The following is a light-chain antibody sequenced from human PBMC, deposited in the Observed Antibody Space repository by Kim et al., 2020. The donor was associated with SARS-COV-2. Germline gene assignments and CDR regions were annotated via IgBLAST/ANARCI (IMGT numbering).Light chain of an antibody. CDR1: GSDIGAYIY. V-gene: IGLV2-14*03. J-gene: IGLJ1*01. CDR2: DVS. CDR3: CSYTTSSTYV. Sequence: QSALTQPASVSGSPGQSITISCTGTGSDIGAYIYVSWYQHHPGKAPKLMIYDVSERPPGVSTRFSGSKSGNAASLTISGLQAEDEADYYCCSYTTSSTYVFGTGTRVTVL.